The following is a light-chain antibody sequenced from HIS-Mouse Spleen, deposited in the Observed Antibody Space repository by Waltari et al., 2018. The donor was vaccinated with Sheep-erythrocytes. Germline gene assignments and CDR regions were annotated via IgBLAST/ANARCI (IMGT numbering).Light chain of an antibody. CDR1: SSDVGGYNY. V-gene: IGLV2-11*01. CDR2: DVS. Sequence: QSALTQPRSVSGSPGQSVTISCTVTSSDVGGYNYVSWYQQHPGKAPKLMIYDVSKRPSGVPDRLSGAKSGNTASLTSSGLQAEDEAEYYCCSYAGSYNHVFATGTKVTVL. J-gene: IGLJ1*01. CDR3: CSYAGSYNHV.